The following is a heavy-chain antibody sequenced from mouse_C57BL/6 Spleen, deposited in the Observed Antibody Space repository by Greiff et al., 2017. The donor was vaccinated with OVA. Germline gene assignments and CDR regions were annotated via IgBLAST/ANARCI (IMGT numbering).Heavy chain of an antibody. V-gene: IGHV5-17*01. J-gene: IGHJ2*01. CDR2: ISSGSSTI. CDR3: ARNYDYDGFFFDY. CDR1: GFTFSDYG. D-gene: IGHD2-4*01. Sequence: EVMLVESGGGLVKPGGSLKLSCAASGFTFSDYGMHWVRQAPEKGLEWVAYISSGSSTIYYADTVKGRFTISRDNAKNTLFLQMTSLRSEDTAMYYCARNYDYDGFFFDYWGQGTTLTVSS.